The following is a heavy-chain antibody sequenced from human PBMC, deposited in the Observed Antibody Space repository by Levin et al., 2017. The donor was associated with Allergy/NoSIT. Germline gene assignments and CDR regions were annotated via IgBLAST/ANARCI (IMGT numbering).Heavy chain of an antibody. J-gene: IGHJ4*02. Sequence: ASVKVSCKASGYTFTGYYMHWVRQAPGQGLEWMGRINPKSGDTNYAQKFQGRVTMTRDTSISTAYMELSSLRSDDTAVYYCASGWEYCSDGYCLDYWGQGTLVTVSS. V-gene: IGHV1-2*06. CDR1: GYTFTGYY. CDR2: INPKSGDT. CDR3: ASGWEYCSDGYCLDY. D-gene: IGHD2-15*01.